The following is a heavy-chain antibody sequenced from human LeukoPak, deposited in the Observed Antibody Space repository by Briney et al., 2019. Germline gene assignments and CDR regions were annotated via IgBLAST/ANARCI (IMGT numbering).Heavy chain of an antibody. CDR3: ARQGPHAIIIASTRTLPYYFDY. Sequence: SETLSLTCNVSGDSISSSGYYWGWIRQPPGKILEWIGNIYYSGTTYSNPSLKSRATISVDTSKNQFSLKLTSVTAADTAVYYCARQGPHAIIIASTRTLPYYFDYWGQGTLVTVSS. J-gene: IGHJ4*02. D-gene: IGHD2-15*01. V-gene: IGHV4-39*01. CDR2: IYYSGTT. CDR1: GDSISSSGYY.